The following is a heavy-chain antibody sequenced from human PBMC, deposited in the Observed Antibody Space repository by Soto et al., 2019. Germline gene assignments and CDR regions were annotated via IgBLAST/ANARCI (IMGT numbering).Heavy chain of an antibody. CDR3: ARDKLRVALNWFDP. J-gene: IGHJ5*02. D-gene: IGHD1-1*01. V-gene: IGHV3-30-3*01. CDR2: ISYDGSNK. CDR1: GFTFSSYA. Sequence: PGGSLILSSASSGFTFSSYAMHLVRPAPGKGLEWVAVISYDGSNKYYADSVKGRFTISRDNSKNTLYLQMNSLRAEDTAVYYCARDKLRVALNWFDPWGQGTLVTVSS.